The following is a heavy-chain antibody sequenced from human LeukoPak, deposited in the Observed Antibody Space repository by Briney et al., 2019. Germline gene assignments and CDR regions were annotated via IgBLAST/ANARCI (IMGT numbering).Heavy chain of an antibody. CDR2: ISGYNGNT. V-gene: IGHV1-18*01. J-gene: IGHJ4*02. Sequence: EASVKVSRKSSAYKFTNYFITWVRQAPGQGREWMGWISGYNGNTNYAQKFQGRVTMTTATSTSTAYMDLRSLRSDATAVYYCVRNRGHRLVGPPNYFDYWGQGTLVTVSS. CDR3: VRNRGHRLVGPPNYFDY. D-gene: IGHD1-26*01. CDR1: AYKFTNYF.